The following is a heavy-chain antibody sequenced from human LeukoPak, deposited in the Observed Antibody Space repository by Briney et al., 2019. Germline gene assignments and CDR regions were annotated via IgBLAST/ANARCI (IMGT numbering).Heavy chain of an antibody. CDR1: GFTFNTYA. D-gene: IGHD3-10*01. CDR3: AKGRKMVRGVIIPQAFDY. J-gene: IGHJ4*02. CDR2: VSTRGTTT. Sequence: GGSLRLSCAASGFTFNTYAMTWVRQAPGKGLEWISAVSTRGTTTYYSDSVKGRFTISRDNSKNTLYLQMNSLRAEDTAVYYCAKGRKMVRGVIIPQAFDYWGQGTLVTVSS. V-gene: IGHV3-23*01.